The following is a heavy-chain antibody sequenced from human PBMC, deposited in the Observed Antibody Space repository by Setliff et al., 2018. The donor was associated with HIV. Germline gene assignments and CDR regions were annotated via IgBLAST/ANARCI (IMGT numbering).Heavy chain of an antibody. J-gene: IGHJ4*02. Sequence: PSETLSLTCTVSGGSISSNYWSWMRQPPGKGLEWIGHIYYSGSTNYNPSLQSRVTISLDTSKNQFSLKLSSVTAADTAVYYCARCGARGDYGYFDYWGQGTLVTVS. CDR2: IYYSGST. CDR1: GGSISSNY. CDR3: ARCGARGDYGYFDY. D-gene: IGHD4-17*01. V-gene: IGHV4-59*08.